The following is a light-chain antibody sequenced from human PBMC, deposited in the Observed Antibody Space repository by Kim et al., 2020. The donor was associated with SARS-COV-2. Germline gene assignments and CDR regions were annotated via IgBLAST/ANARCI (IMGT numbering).Light chain of an antibody. CDR1: SGHSNYA. V-gene: IGLV4-69*01. CDR2: VNSDGSH. J-gene: IGLJ3*02. CDR3: QTWGTGIQGV. Sequence: QPVLTQSPSASASLGASVKLTCTLSSGHSNYAIAWHQQQPEKGPRYLMKVNSDGSHTKGDGIPDRFSGSSSGAERYLAISSLQSEDEADYYCQTWGTGIQGVFGGGTKVTVL.